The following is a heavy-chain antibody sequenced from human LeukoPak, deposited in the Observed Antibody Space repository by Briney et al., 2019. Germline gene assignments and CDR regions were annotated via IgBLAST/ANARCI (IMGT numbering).Heavy chain of an antibody. Sequence: QTLTLTCTFSGFSLSTSGMCVSWIRQPPGKALEWLARIDWDDDKYYSTSLKTRLTISKDTSKNQVVLTMTNMDPVDTATYYRARGDYGSVDYWGQGTLVTVSS. CDR2: IDWDDDK. V-gene: IGHV2-70*11. J-gene: IGHJ4*02. CDR1: GFSLSTSGMC. D-gene: IGHD3-10*01. CDR3: ARGDYGSVDY.